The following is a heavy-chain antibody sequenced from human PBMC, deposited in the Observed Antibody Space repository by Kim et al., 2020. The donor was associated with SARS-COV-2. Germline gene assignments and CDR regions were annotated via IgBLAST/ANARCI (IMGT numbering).Heavy chain of an antibody. CDR2: INGRDTST. Sequence: GGSLRLSCAASGFTFSSYAMSWVRQAPGKGLEWVSGINGRDTSTSYADPVKGRFTISRDNSKNTLYLQMNSLTAEDTAIYYCAKDQKWDPPHYLDYWGQG. CDR3: AKDQKWDPPHYLDY. J-gene: IGHJ4*02. V-gene: IGHV3-23*01. D-gene: IGHD1-26*01. CDR1: GFTFSSYA.